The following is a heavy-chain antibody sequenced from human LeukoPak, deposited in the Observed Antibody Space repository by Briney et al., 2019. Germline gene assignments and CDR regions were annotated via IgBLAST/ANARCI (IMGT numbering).Heavy chain of an antibody. J-gene: IGHJ4*02. CDR2: LNVFSGNT. Sequence: ASVKVSGKASGYNFRDYGISWVRQAPGQGLEWMGWLNVFSGNTQYPPALQDRITLTKDTSTNTAYLELRNLQSDDTAVYYCAKDWGIWSLWGQGTLVTVSS. D-gene: IGHD6-13*01. CDR1: GYNFRDYG. CDR3: AKDWGIWSL. V-gene: IGHV1-18*04.